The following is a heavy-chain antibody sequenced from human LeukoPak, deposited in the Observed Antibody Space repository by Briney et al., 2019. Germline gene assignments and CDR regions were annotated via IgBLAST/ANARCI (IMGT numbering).Heavy chain of an antibody. CDR2: IKSKTDGGTT. D-gene: IGHD2-15*01. V-gene: IGHV3-15*01. CDR3: TTDVVGAPSFDY. CDR1: GFTFSNAW. Sequence: GVSLRLFCAASGFTFSNAWMSWVRHAPGKGLEWVSRIKSKTDGGTTDYAAPVKGRFTISRDDSKYTLYLQMNSLKTEDTAVYYCTTDVVGAPSFDYWGQGTLVTVSS. J-gene: IGHJ4*02.